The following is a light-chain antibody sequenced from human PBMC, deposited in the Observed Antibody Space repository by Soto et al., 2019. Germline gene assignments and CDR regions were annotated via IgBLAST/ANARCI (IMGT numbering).Light chain of an antibody. Sequence: DIQMTQSPSSLSASVGDRVTIACQSSHDVSRNLNWFQQKPGEAPKLLIYDASNLERGVPSRFSASGSGTDFTFNISSLQPEDVATYYCQQYNSMLYFGGGTEIELK. V-gene: IGKV1-33*01. CDR1: HDVSRN. CDR2: DAS. CDR3: QQYNSMLY. J-gene: IGKJ4*01.